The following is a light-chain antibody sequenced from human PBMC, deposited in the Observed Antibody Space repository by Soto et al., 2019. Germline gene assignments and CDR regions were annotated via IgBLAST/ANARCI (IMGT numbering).Light chain of an antibody. CDR1: NIGSKS. CDR2: ANS. V-gene: IGLV3-21*02. Sequence: SYELTQPPSVSVAPGQTARITCGGSNIGSKSVHWYQQKPGQAPMMVVCANSDRPSGIPERFSGSNSANTATLTISRVEAGDEADYYCQVWDSSSDHPYVFGTGTKV. J-gene: IGLJ1*01. CDR3: QVWDSSSDHPYV.